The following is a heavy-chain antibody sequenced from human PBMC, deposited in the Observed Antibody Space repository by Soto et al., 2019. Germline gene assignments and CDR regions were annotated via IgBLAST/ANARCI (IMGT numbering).Heavy chain of an antibody. V-gene: IGHV1-18*01. CDR3: ARGGFDYCSGGSCYPPTQDYYFDY. D-gene: IGHD2-15*01. CDR1: GYTFTSYG. Sequence: GASGKVSCKASGYTFTSYGISWVRQAPGQGLEWMGWISAYNGNTNYAQKLQGRVTMTTDPSTSTAYMELRSLRSDDTAVYYCARGGFDYCSGGSCYPPTQDYYFDYWGQGTLVTVSS. J-gene: IGHJ4*02. CDR2: ISAYNGNT.